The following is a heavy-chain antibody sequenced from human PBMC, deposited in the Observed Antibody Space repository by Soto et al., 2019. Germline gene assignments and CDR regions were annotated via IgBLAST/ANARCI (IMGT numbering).Heavy chain of an antibody. V-gene: IGHV5-51*01. CDR1: GHSFANFW. CDR3: ARGDTTDYSTATPADY. D-gene: IGHD3-22*01. J-gene: IGHJ4*02. Sequence: PGESLKISCSGSGHSFANFWIGWVRQMPGKGLEWMGIIYPSDSDTRYSPSFQGQVTISADKSISTAYLQWNSLKASDTAMYFCARGDTTDYSTATPADYWGQGTQVTVSS. CDR2: IYPSDSDT.